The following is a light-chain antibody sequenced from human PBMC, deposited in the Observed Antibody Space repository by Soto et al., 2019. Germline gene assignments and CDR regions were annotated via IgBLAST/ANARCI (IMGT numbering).Light chain of an antibody. CDR1: SSDINTYNY. CDR3: SSYTSDTTLV. J-gene: IGLJ3*02. CDR2: EIS. V-gene: IGLV2-14*01. Sequence: QSVLTQPASVSGSPGQSITISCTGTSSDINTYNYVSWYQQHPGRAPKLMIYEISNRPSGVSNRFSGSKSGKTASLTISGLQAEDEADYYCSSYTSDTTLVFGGGTKLTVL.